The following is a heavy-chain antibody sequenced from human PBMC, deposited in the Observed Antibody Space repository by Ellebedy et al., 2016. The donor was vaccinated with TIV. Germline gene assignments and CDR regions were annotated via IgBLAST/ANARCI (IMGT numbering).Heavy chain of an antibody. J-gene: IGHJ4*02. CDR2: KYYSQSA. Sequence: MPSETLSLTCSVSGDSVSSGLHYWGWIRQAPGRGLEWIGGKYYSQSAYYNMSLESRVTISIDTSKNQISLELASMTAADTAVYYCVRDYGFEFALDSWGQGILVTVSS. CDR3: VRDYGFEFALDS. CDR1: GDSVSSGLHY. V-gene: IGHV4-39*07. D-gene: IGHD2-2*03.